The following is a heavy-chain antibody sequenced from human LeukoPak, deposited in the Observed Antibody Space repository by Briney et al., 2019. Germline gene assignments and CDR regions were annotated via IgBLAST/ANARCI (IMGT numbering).Heavy chain of an antibody. J-gene: IGHJ1*01. D-gene: IGHD2-21*01. CDR3: ARGPYSVVFSEYFQH. CDR1: GGTFSSYA. CDR2: ISAYNGNT. V-gene: IGHV1-18*01. Sequence: GASVKVSCKASGGTFSSYAISWVRQAPGQGLEWMGWISAYNGNTNYAQKLQGRVTMTTDTSTSTAYMELRSLRSDDTAVYYCARGPYSVVFSEYFQHWGQGTLVTVSS.